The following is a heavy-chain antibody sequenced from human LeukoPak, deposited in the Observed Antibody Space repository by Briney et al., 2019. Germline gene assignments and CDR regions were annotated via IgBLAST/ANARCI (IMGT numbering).Heavy chain of an antibody. J-gene: IGHJ4*02. V-gene: IGHV1-2*02. CDR1: GYTFTVYY. CDR2: INPNNGGT. CDR3: ARGWSGWYSDY. D-gene: IGHD6-19*01. Sequence: ASVKVSCKASGYTFTVYYVHWVRQAPGQGLEWMGWINPNNGGTNFAQKFQGRVTMTRDTSISTAYMELSRLRSDDTAVYYCARGWSGWYSDYWGQGTLVTVSS.